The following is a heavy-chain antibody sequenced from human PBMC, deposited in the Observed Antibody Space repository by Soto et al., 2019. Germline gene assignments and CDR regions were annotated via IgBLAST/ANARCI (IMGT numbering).Heavy chain of an antibody. J-gene: IGHJ4*02. CDR3: TRGYGDYVRDY. D-gene: IGHD4-17*01. Sequence: EVQLVESGGGFVQPGESLKLSCAVSGFTFSGSAMHWVRQASGKGLEWVGRIRSKANNYATAYAASVKGRFTISRDDSKNTAHLQMNSLKSEDTAVYYCTRGYGDYVRDYWGQGTLVTVSS. V-gene: IGHV3-73*01. CDR2: IRSKANNYAT. CDR1: GFTFSGSA.